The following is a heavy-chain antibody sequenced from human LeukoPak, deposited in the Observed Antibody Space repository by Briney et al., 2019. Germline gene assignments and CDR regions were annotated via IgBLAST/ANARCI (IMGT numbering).Heavy chain of an antibody. J-gene: IGHJ5*02. V-gene: IGHV5-51*01. Sequence: AGEPLKISCKGSGYSFTSYWIGWVRQMPGKGLEWMGITNTGDSDTRYSPSFQGQVTISADKSISTAYLQWSSLKASDTAMYYCARHEYCSGGSCGWFDPWGQGTLVTVSS. CDR2: TNTGDSDT. CDR1: GYSFTSYW. CDR3: ARHEYCSGGSCGWFDP. D-gene: IGHD2-15*01.